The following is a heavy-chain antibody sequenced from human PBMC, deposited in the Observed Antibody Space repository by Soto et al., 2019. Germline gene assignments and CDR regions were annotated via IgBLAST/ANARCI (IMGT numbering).Heavy chain of an antibody. CDR2: ISGSGGST. V-gene: IGHV3-23*01. CDR3: VTFCRTGDYYYRMVV. J-gene: IGHJ6*02. CDR1: GFTFSSYA. Sequence: GGSLRLSCAASGFTFSSYAMSWVRQAPGKGLEWVSAISGSGGSTYYADSVKGRFTISRDNSKNTLYLQMNSLRAEDTAVYYCVTFCRTGDYYYRMVVWGQGPSVIVSS.